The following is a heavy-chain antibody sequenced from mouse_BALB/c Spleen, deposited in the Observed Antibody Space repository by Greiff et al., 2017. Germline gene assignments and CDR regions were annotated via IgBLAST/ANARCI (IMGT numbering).Heavy chain of an antibody. V-gene: IGHV3-6*02. D-gene: IGHD2-14*01. J-gene: IGHJ4*01. CDR3: ATYRYEEAMDY. CDR2: ISYDGSN. CDR1: GYSITSGYY. Sequence: DVKLQESGPGLVKPSQSLSLTCSVTGYSITSGYYWNWIRQFPGNKLEWMGYISYDGSNNYNPSLKNRISITRDTSKNQFFLKLNSVTTEDTATYYCATYRYEEAMDYWGQGTSVTVSS.